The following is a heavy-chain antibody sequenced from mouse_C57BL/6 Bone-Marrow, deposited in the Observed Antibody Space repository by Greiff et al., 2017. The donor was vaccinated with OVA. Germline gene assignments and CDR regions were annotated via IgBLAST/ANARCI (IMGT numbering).Heavy chain of an antibody. D-gene: IGHD1-1*01. V-gene: IGHV1-63*01. CDR1: GYTFTNYW. CDR3: ARKDGPYFDY. CDR2: IYSGGGYT. Sequence: VQLQQSGAELVRPGTSVKMSCKASGYTFTNYWIGWAKQRPGHGLEWIGDIYSGGGYTNYNEKFKGKATLTADKSSSTAYMQFSSLTSEDSAIYYCARKDGPYFDYWGQGTTLTVSS. J-gene: IGHJ2*01.